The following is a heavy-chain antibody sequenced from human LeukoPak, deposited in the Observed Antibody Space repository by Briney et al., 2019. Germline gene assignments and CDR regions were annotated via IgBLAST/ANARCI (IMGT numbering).Heavy chain of an antibody. CDR1: GGTFSSYA. J-gene: IGHJ4*02. Sequence: SVKVSCKASGGTFSSYAISWVRQAPGQGLEWMGGIIPIFGTANYAQKFQGRVTITADESTSTAYMELSSLRSEDTAVYYCARGDYDILTGQIFNFNYWGQGTLVTVSS. CDR3: ARGDYDILTGQIFNFNY. CDR2: IIPIFGTA. D-gene: IGHD3-9*01. V-gene: IGHV1-69*13.